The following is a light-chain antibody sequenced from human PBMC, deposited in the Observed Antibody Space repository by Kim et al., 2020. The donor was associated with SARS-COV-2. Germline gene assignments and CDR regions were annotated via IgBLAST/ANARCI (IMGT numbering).Light chain of an antibody. CDR1: QSVSSSY. J-gene: IGKJ1*01. CDR3: QQYGSSPPWT. CDR2: GAS. Sequence: PGERATLSCRASQSVSSSYLAWYQQKPGQAPRLLIYGASSRATGIPDRFSGSGSGTDFTLTFSRLEPEDFAVYYCQQYGSSPPWTFGQGTKVDIK. V-gene: IGKV3-20*01.